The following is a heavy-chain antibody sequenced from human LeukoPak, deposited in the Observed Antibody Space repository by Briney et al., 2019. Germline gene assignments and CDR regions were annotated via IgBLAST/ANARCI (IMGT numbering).Heavy chain of an antibody. V-gene: IGHV3-74*01. D-gene: IGHD5-18*01. Sequence: GGSLRLSCAASGFGFSVYWMHWVRQAPGKGLVWVAHINEDGTSASHADSVKGRFTISRDNAKNTLYLQMNSLTVEDTAVYYCARVATNSYGFGQWGQGSLVTVSS. CDR1: GFGFSVYW. CDR3: ARVATNSYGFGQ. J-gene: IGHJ4*02. CDR2: INEDGTSA.